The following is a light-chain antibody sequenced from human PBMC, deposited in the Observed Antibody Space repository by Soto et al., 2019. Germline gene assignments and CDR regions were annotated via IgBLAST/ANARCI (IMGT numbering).Light chain of an antibody. CDR2: DAS. V-gene: IGKV1-5*01. Sequence: DIQMTQSPSTLSASVVDRVTITFRASQSISSWLAWYQQKPGKAPKLLIFDASSLESGTPSRFSGRRSGTQFTLTINGLQPDDFATYYCQQYDNYKPLTFGGGTKVDI. CDR3: QQYDNYKPLT. J-gene: IGKJ4*01. CDR1: QSISSW.